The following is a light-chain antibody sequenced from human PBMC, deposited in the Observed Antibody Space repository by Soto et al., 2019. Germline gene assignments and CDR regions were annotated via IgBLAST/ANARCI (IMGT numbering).Light chain of an antibody. CDR1: QTISSS. Sequence: DIQMTQSPSSLSASVGDRVTITCRASQTISSSFNWYQQKPGTAPDLLIYAASNLQSGVPSRFSGSGSGSDFALTISSLQPEDFATYCCQESYSSPHMYTFGQGTRLEIK. V-gene: IGKV1-39*01. J-gene: IGKJ2*01. CDR2: AAS. CDR3: QESYSSPHMYT.